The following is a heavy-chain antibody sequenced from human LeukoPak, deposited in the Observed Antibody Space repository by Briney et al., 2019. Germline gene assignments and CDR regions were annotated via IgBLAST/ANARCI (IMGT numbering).Heavy chain of an antibody. J-gene: IGHJ5*02. CDR1: GFTFSSYG. D-gene: IGHD3-22*01. CDR2: ISGSGGST. CDR3: ARWYYYETSGLYYDSFDN. Sequence: GGSLRLSCAASGFTFSSYGMSWVRQAPGKGLEWVSAISGSGGSTYYADSVKGRFTISRDNARNTLYLQMNSLRAEDTAVYYCARWYYYETSGLYYDSFDNWGQGTLVTVSS. V-gene: IGHV3-23*01.